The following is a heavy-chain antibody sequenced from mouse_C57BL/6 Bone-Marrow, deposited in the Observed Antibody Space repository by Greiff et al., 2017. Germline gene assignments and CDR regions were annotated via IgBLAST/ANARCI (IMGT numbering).Heavy chain of an antibody. D-gene: IGHD2-2*01. Sequence: QVQLQQPGAELVRPGTSVKLSCKASGYTFTSYWMHWVKQRPGQGLEWIGVIDHSDSCTNYNQKFKGKATLTVDTSSSTAYMQLSRLTSEDSAVSYCARGGWLRYAMYYWGQGTSVPVSS. CDR3: ARGGWLRYAMYY. J-gene: IGHJ4*01. V-gene: IGHV1-59*01. CDR2: IDHSDSCT. CDR1: GYTFTSYW.